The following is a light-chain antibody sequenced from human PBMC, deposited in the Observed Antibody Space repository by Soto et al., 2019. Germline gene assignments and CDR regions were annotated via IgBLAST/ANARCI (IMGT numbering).Light chain of an antibody. J-gene: IGKJ4*01. CDR2: DAS. V-gene: IGKV3D-15*01. Sequence: EIVMTQSPATLSVSPGERATLSCRASQSVSSNLAWYQQKPGQAPRLLIYDASTRATGFPARFSGSGSGTEFTLTISSLQSEDIAVYYCQQYNNWPLTFGGGTTVEIK. CDR3: QQYNNWPLT. CDR1: QSVSSN.